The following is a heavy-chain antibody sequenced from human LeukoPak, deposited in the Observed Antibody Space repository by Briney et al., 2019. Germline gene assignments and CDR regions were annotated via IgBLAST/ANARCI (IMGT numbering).Heavy chain of an antibody. CDR3: ARAPSQLGPFDY. V-gene: IGHV3-33*01. D-gene: IGHD2-2*01. J-gene: IGHJ4*02. CDR2: IWYDGSNK. CDR1: GFTFSSYD. Sequence: GGSLRLSCAVSGFTFSSYDMPWVRQAPGKGLEWVALIWYDGSNKYQADSVKGRFAISRDNSKNTLYLQMNGLRAEDTAVYYCARAPSQLGPFDYWGQGTLVTVSS.